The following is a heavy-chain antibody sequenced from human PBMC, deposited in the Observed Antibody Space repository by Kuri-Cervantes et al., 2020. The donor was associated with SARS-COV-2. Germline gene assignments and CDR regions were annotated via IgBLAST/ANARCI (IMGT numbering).Heavy chain of an antibody. D-gene: IGHD4-11*01. Sequence: SGPTLVKPTETLTLTCTVSGFSLSNARMGVSWIRQPPGKALEWLAHIFSNDEKSYSTSPKSRLTISKDTSKSQVVLTMTNMDPVDTATYYCARIQATTVIADYWGQGTLVTVSS. CDR1: GFSLSNARMG. J-gene: IGHJ4*02. CDR2: IFSNDEK. CDR3: ARIQATTVIADY. V-gene: IGHV2-26*01.